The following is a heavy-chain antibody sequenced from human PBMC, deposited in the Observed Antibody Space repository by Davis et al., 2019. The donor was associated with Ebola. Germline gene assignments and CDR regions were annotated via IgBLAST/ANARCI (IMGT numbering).Heavy chain of an antibody. Sequence: PSETLSLTCTVSGGSISSHYWSWIRQPPGKGLEWIGEINHSGSTNYNPSLKSRVTISVDTSKNQFSLKLSSVTAADTAVYYCAGGSGWLYYYYYYGMDVWGQGTTVTVSS. V-gene: IGHV4-34*01. J-gene: IGHJ6*02. CDR3: AGGSGWLYYYYYYGMDV. CDR1: GGSISSHY. CDR2: INHSGST. D-gene: IGHD6-19*01.